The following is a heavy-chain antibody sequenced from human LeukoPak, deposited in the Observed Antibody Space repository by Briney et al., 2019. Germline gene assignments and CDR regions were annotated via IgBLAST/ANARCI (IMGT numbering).Heavy chain of an antibody. CDR2: IKEDGSEK. Sequence: GGSLRLSCAPSGFTFRRYWMSWVRQAPGKGLEWVANIKEDGSEKYYVDSVKGRFTISRDNAKNSLYLQMNSLRAEDTAVYYCARDSDCSSGLWGQGTLVTVSS. J-gene: IGHJ1*01. CDR3: ARDSDCSSGL. V-gene: IGHV3-7*01. D-gene: IGHD4-11*01. CDR1: GFTFRRYW.